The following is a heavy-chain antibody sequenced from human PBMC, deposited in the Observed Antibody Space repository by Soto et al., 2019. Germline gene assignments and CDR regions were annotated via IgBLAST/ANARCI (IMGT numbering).Heavy chain of an antibody. CDR3: ARDHTNSYYYYGMDV. D-gene: IGHD2-8*01. V-gene: IGHV1-2*04. J-gene: IGHJ6*02. CDR1: GYTFTCYY. Sequence: GASVKVSCKASGYTFTCYYMHWVRQAPGQGLEWMGWINPNSGGTNYAQKFQGWVTMTRDTSISTAYMELSRLRSDDTAVYYCARDHTNSYYYYGMDVWGQGTTVTVSS. CDR2: INPNSGGT.